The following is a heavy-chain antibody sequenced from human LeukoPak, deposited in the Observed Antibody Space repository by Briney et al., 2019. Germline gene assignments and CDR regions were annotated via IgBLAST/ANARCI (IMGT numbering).Heavy chain of an antibody. V-gene: IGHV4-30-2*01. Sequence: SETLSLTCTVSGGSISSSSYYWGWIRQPPGKGLEWIGYIYHSGSTYYNPSLKSRVTISVDRSKNQFSLKLSSVTAADTAVYYCARGSSWFDPWGQGTLVTVSS. CDR2: IYHSGST. CDR3: ARGSSWFDP. J-gene: IGHJ5*02. CDR1: GGSISSSSYY.